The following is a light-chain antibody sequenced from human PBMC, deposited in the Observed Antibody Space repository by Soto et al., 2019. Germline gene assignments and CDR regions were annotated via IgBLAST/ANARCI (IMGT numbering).Light chain of an antibody. V-gene: IGKV1-17*01. CDR3: LQHNSYPRT. CDR1: QAITND. Sequence: DIQMTQSPSSLSASVGVRVTITCRASQAITNDLSWYQQKPGEPPKRLIYAASTLHGGVPSRFSGRGSGTDFTLTISSLQPEDFATYFCLQHNSYPRTFGQGNKVEIK. CDR2: AAS. J-gene: IGKJ1*01.